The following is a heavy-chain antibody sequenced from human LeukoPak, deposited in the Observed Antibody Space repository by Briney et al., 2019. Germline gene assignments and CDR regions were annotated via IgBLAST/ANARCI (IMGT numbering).Heavy chain of an antibody. CDR2: INHSGST. CDR3: ATVSSYSWFDP. J-gene: IGHJ5*02. D-gene: IGHD3-22*01. V-gene: IGHV4-34*01. Sequence: SETLSLTCAVYGGSFSGYYWSWIRQPPGKGLEWIGEINHSGSTNYNPSLKSRVTISVDTSKNQFSLKLSSVTAADTAVYYCATVSSYSWFDPWGQGTLVTVSS. CDR1: GGSFSGYY.